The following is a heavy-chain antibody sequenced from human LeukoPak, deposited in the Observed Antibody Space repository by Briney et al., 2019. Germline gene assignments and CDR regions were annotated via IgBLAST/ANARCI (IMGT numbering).Heavy chain of an antibody. Sequence: GGSLRLSCAASGFTFSSYEMNWVRQAPGKGLEWVSYISSSGSTIYYADSVKGRFTISRDNAKNSLYLQMNSLRAEDTAVYYCARVLPYGDYDYYFDYWGQGTLSPSPQ. CDR2: ISSSGSTI. V-gene: IGHV3-48*03. J-gene: IGHJ4*02. CDR3: ARVLPYGDYDYYFDY. D-gene: IGHD4-17*01. CDR1: GFTFSSYE.